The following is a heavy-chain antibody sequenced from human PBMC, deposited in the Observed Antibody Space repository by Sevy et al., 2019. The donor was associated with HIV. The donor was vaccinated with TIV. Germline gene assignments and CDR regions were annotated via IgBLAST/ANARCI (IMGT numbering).Heavy chain of an antibody. D-gene: IGHD1-26*01. CDR2: ISSSGSTI. CDR3: AAEVGATPFDY. Sequence: RGSLRLSCAASGFTFSSYEMNWVRQAPGKGLEWVSYISSSGSTIYYADSVKGRFTISRDNAKNSLYLQMNSLRAEDTAVYYCAAEVGATPFDYWGQGTLVTVSS. CDR1: GFTFSSYE. J-gene: IGHJ4*02. V-gene: IGHV3-48*03.